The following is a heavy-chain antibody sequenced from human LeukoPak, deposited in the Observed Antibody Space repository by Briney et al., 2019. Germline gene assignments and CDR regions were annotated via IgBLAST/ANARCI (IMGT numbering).Heavy chain of an antibody. J-gene: IGHJ3*02. CDR2: ISIIISYL. Sequence: GGSLRLSCAASGFTFSSYSMNWVRQAPGKGLEWVSSISIIISYLYYADSAKGGSTISRDNAKNSLYLQMNSLRAEDTAVYYCARGPGYCSGGSCYGLGAFDIWGQGTMVTVSS. CDR3: ARGPGYCSGGSCYGLGAFDI. D-gene: IGHD2-15*01. CDR1: GFTFSSYS. V-gene: IGHV3-21*01.